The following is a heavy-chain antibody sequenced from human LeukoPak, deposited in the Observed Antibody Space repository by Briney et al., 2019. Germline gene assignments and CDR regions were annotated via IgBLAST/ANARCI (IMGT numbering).Heavy chain of an antibody. D-gene: IGHD2-8*02. J-gene: IGHJ5*02. V-gene: IGHV3-48*03. Sequence: GGSLRLSCAASGFTFSSYEMNWVRQAPGKGLEWVSYISSSGSTIYYADSVKGRFTISRDNAKNSLYLQMNSLRAEDTAVYYCATYRQVLLPFEAWGQGTLVTVSS. CDR3: ATYRQVLLPFEA. CDR1: GFTFSSYE. CDR2: ISSSGSTI.